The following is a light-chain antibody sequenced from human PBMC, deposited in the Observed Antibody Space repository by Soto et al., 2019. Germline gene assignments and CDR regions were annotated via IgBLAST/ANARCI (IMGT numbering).Light chain of an antibody. CDR1: QSVSNAY. J-gene: IGKJ3*01. CDR2: DAS. Sequence: DIVLTQSPGTLSLSPGERATLSCRASQSVSNAYLAWYQQKPGQAPRLLIYDASSRATGIPDRFSGSGSGTDFTLTISRLEPEDFAVYYCKQYGRSPGLFTFGPGTKVDIK. CDR3: KQYGRSPGLFT. V-gene: IGKV3-20*01.